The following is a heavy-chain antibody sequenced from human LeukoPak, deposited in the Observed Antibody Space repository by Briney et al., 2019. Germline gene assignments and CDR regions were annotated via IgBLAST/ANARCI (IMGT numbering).Heavy chain of an antibody. J-gene: IGHJ4*02. CDR2: INSDGSSI. Sequence: GSLRLSCAASGFTFSTYWIHWVRPAPGKGLVWVSRINSDGSSINYADSVKGRFTISRDNAKNTVYLQMNSLRVQDTAVYYCARGYDFWGQGTLVTGSS. D-gene: IGHD5-18*01. CDR3: ARGYDF. V-gene: IGHV3-74*01. CDR1: GFTFSTYW.